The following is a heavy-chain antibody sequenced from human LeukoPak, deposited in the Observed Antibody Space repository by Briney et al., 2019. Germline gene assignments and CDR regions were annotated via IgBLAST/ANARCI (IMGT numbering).Heavy chain of an antibody. CDR2: INWNGGSR. J-gene: IGHJ3*02. CDR1: GFTFSSYA. V-gene: IGHV3-20*04. Sequence: GGSLRLSCAASGFTFSSYAMSWVRQAPGKGLEWVSGINWNGGSRGYADSVKGRFTISRDNAKNSLYLQMNSLRAEDTALYYCARASGYSGYGDAFDIWGQGTMVTVSS. CDR3: ARASGYSGYGDAFDI. D-gene: IGHD5-12*01.